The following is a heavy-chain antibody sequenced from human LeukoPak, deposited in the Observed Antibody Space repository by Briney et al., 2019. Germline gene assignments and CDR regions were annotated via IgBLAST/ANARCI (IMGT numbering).Heavy chain of an antibody. D-gene: IGHD6-19*01. Sequence: WETLSLTCTVSVDSISNYYWSWLRQSPGRELEWIGDIYNRGSPTYNHSLRSGVTITTDTSKNHFSRKLTSVTAAYTAVYYCAREEKAVTGTLDSWGQGTLITVSS. J-gene: IGHJ4*02. CDR1: VDSISNYY. CDR2: IYNRGSP. CDR3: AREEKAVTGTLDS. V-gene: IGHV4-59*01.